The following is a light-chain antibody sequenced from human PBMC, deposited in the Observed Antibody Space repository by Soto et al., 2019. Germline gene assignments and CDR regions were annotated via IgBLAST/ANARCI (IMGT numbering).Light chain of an antibody. CDR3: KQYNSYPIT. CDR2: KAS. J-gene: IGKJ5*01. Sequence: DIQMTQSPSTLSASVGDRVTITCRASQSISSWLAWYQQKPGKAPKLLIYKASSLESGVPSRFSGSGSGTELTLTISSMQHDDFANYYCKQYNSYPITFGQGTRMEIK. CDR1: QSISSW. V-gene: IGKV1-5*03.